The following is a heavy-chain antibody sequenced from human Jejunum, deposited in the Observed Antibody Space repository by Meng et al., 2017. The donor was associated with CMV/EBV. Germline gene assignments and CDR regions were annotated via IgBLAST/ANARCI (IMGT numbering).Heavy chain of an antibody. CDR2: IRRDGGEK. V-gene: IGHV3-7*01. CDR3: ARLGDNFWSGPDAFDI. CDR1: TFSSYG. D-gene: IGHD3-3*01. J-gene: IGHJ3*02. Sequence: TFSSYGMSWVRQAPGKGLEWVANIRRDGGEKYYVDSVKGRFTISRDNAENSLFLQMNSLRAEDTAVYYCARLGDNFWSGPDAFDIWGQGTMVTVSS.